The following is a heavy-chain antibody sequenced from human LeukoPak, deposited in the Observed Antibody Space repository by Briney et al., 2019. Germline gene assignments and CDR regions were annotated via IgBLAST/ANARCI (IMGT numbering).Heavy chain of an antibody. CDR2: IYYSGST. CDR3: ARLWELLSNSDGAFDI. V-gene: IGHV4-59*01. D-gene: IGHD1-26*01. CDR1: GGSLRSYY. J-gene: IGHJ3*02. Sequence: PSETLSLTCTVPGGSLRSYYWSWMRPTPGEGLEWIGYIYYSGSTNYNPSLKSRVTISVDTSKNQFYLKLSSVTAADTAVYYCARLWELLSNSDGAFDIWGQGTMVTVSS.